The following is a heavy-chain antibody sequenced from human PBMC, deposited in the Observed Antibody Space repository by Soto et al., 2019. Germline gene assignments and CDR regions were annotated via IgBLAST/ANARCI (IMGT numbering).Heavy chain of an antibody. V-gene: IGHV3-23*01. CDR2: ISGSGGST. D-gene: IGHD3-10*02. CDR3: AKDPSLGSGSYYTYANFFDY. Sequence: SGGSLRLSCAASGFTFSSYAMSWVRQAPGKGLEWVSAISGSGGSTYYADSVKGRFTISRDNSKNTLYLQMNSLRAEDTAVYYCAKDPSLGSGSYYTYANFFDYWGQGTLVTVSS. CDR1: GFTFSSYA. J-gene: IGHJ4*02.